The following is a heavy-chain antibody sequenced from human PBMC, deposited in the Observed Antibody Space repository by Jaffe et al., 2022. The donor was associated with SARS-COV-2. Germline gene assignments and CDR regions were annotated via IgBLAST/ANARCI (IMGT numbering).Heavy chain of an antibody. Sequence: QLVESGGGLVKPGGSLRLSCAASGITVSSYNMNWVRQAPRTGLEWVSSISGSSTYIYYADSVKGRFTISRDNAKNSLFLQMDSLRADDTAVYYCARGTGRRWEREMLDAFDIWGQGTMVTVSS. CDR3: ARGTGRRWEREMLDAFDI. D-gene: IGHD1-26*01. V-gene: IGHV3-21*01. J-gene: IGHJ3*02. CDR1: GITVSSYN. CDR2: ISGSSTYI.